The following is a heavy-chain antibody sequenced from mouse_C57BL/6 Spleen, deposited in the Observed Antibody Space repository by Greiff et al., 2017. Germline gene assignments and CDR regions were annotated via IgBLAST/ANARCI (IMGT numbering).Heavy chain of an antibody. D-gene: IGHD2-5*01. J-gene: IGHJ1*03. CDR2: IYPGDGDT. Sequence: QVQLQQSGAELVKPGASVKISCKASGYAFSSYWMNWVKQRPGKGLEWIGQIYPGDGDTNYNGKFKGKATLTADKSSSTAYMQLSSLTSEDSAVYFCARGDYSNWYFDVWGTGTTVTVSS. V-gene: IGHV1-80*01. CDR3: ARGDYSNWYFDV. CDR1: GYAFSSYW.